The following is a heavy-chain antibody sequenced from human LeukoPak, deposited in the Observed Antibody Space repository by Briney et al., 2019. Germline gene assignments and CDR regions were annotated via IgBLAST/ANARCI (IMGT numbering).Heavy chain of an antibody. CDR3: ARVPRWAGLDC. CDR2: IYYSGNT. J-gene: IGHJ4*02. D-gene: IGHD5-24*01. Sequence: SXTLSLTCNVSGGSISSGDKYWGWIRQPQGKGLEWIVYIYYSGNTYYNPSLKSRITISVKTSENQFSLHLTSVTAADTAVYFCARVPRWAGLDCWGQGTLATVSA. CDR1: GGSISSGDKY. V-gene: IGHV4-30-4*01.